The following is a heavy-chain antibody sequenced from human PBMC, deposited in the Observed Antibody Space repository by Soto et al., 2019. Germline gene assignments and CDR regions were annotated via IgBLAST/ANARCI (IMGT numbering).Heavy chain of an antibody. Sequence: SETLSLTCTVSGDSISSNNNYWSWIRQPPGEGLEWIGFISYSGTTSYSPSLKSRVAISLDTSKNQFSLSLSSVTAADTAVYYCARRYGSAFDFWGKGTTVPVAS. V-gene: IGHV4-30-4*01. D-gene: IGHD3-10*01. CDR1: GDSISSNNNY. CDR3: ARRYGSAFDF. CDR2: ISYSGTT. J-gene: IGHJ3*01.